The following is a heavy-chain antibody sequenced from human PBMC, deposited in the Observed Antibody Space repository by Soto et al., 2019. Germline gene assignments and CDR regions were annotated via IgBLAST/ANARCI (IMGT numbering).Heavy chain of an antibody. J-gene: IGHJ6*02. Sequence: PSQTLSLTCVISGDSVSSNSAAWNWIRQSPSRGLEWLGRTYYRSKWYNDYAVSVKSRITINPDTSKNQFSLQLNSVTPEDTAVYYCARGIVGATEYYYYGMDVWGQGTTVTVSS. CDR2: TYYRSKWYN. CDR3: ARGIVGATEYYYYGMDV. D-gene: IGHD1-26*01. CDR1: GDSVSSNSAA. V-gene: IGHV6-1*01.